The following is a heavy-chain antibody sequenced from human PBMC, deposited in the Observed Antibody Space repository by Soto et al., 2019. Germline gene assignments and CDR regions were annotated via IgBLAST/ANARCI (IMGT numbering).Heavy chain of an antibody. V-gene: IGHV4-61*01. CDR1: GDSVSNDNYY. CDR3: ARSQRGITAFTFDY. Sequence: PSETLSLTCAVSGDSVSNDNYYWSWIRQPPGKGLEWIGYIYYSGTTNYNSYLKSRLSLSVDTSKNQFSLKLASVTAADTAVYFCARSQRGITAFTFDYWGQGALVTVS. J-gene: IGHJ4*02. D-gene: IGHD3-16*01. CDR2: IYYSGTT.